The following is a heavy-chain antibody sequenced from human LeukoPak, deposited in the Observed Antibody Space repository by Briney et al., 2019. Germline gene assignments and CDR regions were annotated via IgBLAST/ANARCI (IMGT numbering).Heavy chain of an antibody. CDR2: ISSSSSYI. V-gene: IGHV3-21*01. D-gene: IGHD6-13*01. Sequence: GGSLRLSCAASGFTFSSYSMNWVRQAPGKGLEWVSSISSSSSYIYYADSVKGRFTISRDNAKNSLCLQMNSLRAEDTAVYYCGRSGIAAANFDYWGQGTLVTVSS. CDR3: GRSGIAAANFDY. J-gene: IGHJ4*02. CDR1: GFTFSSYS.